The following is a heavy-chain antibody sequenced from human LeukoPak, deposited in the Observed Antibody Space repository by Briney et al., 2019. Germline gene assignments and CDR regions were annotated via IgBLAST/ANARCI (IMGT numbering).Heavy chain of an antibody. CDR3: ATKSATPQSWYFDL. CDR2: INSDGNIT. D-gene: IGHD5-12*01. CDR1: GVTLNTSW. J-gene: IGHJ2*01. Sequence: GGSLRLSCAASGVTLNTSWVHWVRQAPRKGLVWVSRINSDGNITTYADSEKGRFTISRDNSKNTLYLQMNSLRAEETAVYYCATKSATPQSWYFDLWGRGTLVTVSS. V-gene: IGHV3-74*01.